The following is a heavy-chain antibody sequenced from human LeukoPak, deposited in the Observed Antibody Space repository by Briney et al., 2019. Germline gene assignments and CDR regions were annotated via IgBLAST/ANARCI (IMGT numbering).Heavy chain of an antibody. CDR2: IIPIFGTA. CDR1: GGTFSSYA. CDR3: ARGHFYDILTGQHHDTFDI. J-gene: IGHJ3*02. Sequence: ASVKVSCKASGGTFSSYAISWVRQAPGQGLEWMGGIIPIFGTANYAQKFQGRVTITADKSTSTAYMELSSLRSEDTAVYYCARGHFYDILTGQHHDTFDIWGQGTMVTVSS. D-gene: IGHD3-9*01. V-gene: IGHV1-69*06.